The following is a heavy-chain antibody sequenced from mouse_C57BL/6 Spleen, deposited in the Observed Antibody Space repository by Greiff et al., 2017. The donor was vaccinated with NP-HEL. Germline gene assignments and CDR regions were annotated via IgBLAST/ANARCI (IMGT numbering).Heavy chain of an antibody. CDR2: IRLKSDNYAT. CDR3: TRLLRYYYAMDY. CDR1: GFTFSNYW. V-gene: IGHV6-3*01. J-gene: IGHJ4*01. D-gene: IGHD2-3*01. Sequence: EVKVEESGGGLVQPGGSMKLSCVASGFTFSNYWMNWVRQSPEKGLEWVAQIRLKSDNYATHYAESVKGRFTISRDDSKSSVYLQMNNLRAEDTGIYYCTRLLRYYYAMDYWGQGTSVTVSS.